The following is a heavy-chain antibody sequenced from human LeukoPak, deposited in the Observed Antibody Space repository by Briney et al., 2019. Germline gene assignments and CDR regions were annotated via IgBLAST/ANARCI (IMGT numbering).Heavy chain of an antibody. Sequence: ASVKVSCKASGDTFTNYYIHWVRQAPGQGLEWMGWINTNTGNPTYAQGFTGRFVFSLDTSVSTAYLQISSLKAEDTAVYYCAREVRAFDYWGQGTLVTVSS. V-gene: IGHV7-4-1*02. D-gene: IGHD4-11*01. J-gene: IGHJ4*02. CDR2: INTNTGNP. CDR1: GDTFTNYY. CDR3: AREVRAFDY.